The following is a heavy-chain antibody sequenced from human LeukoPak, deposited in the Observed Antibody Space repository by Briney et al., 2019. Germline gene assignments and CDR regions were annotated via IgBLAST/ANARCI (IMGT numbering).Heavy chain of an antibody. CDR1: GGSISSYY. V-gene: IGHV4-59*08. CDR3: ARHVRASWFIWYFDL. CDR2: IYYSGST. Sequence: SETLSLTCTVSGGSISSYYWSWIRQPPGKGLEWIGYIYYSGSTNYNPSLKSRVTISVDTSKNQFSLKLSSVTAADTAVYYCARHVRASWFIWYFDLWGRGTLVTVSS. D-gene: IGHD3-10*01. J-gene: IGHJ2*01.